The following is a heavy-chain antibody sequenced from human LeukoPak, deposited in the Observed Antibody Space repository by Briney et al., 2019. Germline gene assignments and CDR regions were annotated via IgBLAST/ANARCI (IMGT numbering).Heavy chain of an antibody. CDR2: INHSGST. Sequence: SETLSLTCAVYGGSFSGYYWSWIRQPPGKGLEWIGEINHSGSTNYNPSLKSRVTISVDTSKNQFSLKLSSVTAADTAVYYCARAALRYDSSGYYSGSWFDPWGQGTLVTVSS. V-gene: IGHV4-34*01. J-gene: IGHJ5*02. CDR1: GGSFSGYY. CDR3: ARAALRYDSSGYYSGSWFDP. D-gene: IGHD3-22*01.